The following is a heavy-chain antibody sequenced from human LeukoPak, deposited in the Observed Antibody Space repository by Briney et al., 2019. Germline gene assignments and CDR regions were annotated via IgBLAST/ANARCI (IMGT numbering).Heavy chain of an antibody. CDR2: TYYRSKWYN. Sequence: SQTLSLTCAISGDSVSSNSAAWAWIRQSPSRGLEWLGWTYYRSKWYNEYAVSVKSRITINPDTSKKQFSLQLNSVTPEDTAVYYCAGGSGTYYSLSNYWGQGTLVTVSS. D-gene: IGHD3-10*01. CDR3: AGGSGTYYSLSNY. CDR1: GDSVSSNSAA. V-gene: IGHV6-1*01. J-gene: IGHJ4*02.